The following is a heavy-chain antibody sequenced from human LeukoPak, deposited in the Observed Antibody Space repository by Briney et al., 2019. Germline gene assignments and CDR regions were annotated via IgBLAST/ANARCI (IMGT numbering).Heavy chain of an antibody. CDR3: ARGRTKGYSSSWMYATIDY. Sequence: PSETLSLTCAVYGGSFSGYYWSWIRQPPGKGLEWIGEINHSGSTNYNPSLKSRVTISVDTSKNQFSLKLSSVTAADTAVYYCARGRTKGYSSSWMYATIDYWGQGTLVTVSS. J-gene: IGHJ4*02. V-gene: IGHV4-34*01. D-gene: IGHD6-13*01. CDR1: GGSFSGYY. CDR2: INHSGST.